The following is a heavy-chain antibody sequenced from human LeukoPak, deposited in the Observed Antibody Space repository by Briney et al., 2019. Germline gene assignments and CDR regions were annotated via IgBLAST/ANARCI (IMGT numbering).Heavy chain of an antibody. D-gene: IGHD2-2*01. CDR2: INWSGGRT. CDR1: GFTFDDYV. J-gene: IGHJ4*02. Sequence: GGSLRLSCAVSGFTFDDYVMNWVRHVPGKGLERVSGINWSGGRTNYADSVKGRFTISRDSAKNSLYLQMDSLRAEDTALYYCARGVPTAAGLYYFDYWGQGTLVTVSS. CDR3: ARGVPTAAGLYYFDY. V-gene: IGHV3-20*04.